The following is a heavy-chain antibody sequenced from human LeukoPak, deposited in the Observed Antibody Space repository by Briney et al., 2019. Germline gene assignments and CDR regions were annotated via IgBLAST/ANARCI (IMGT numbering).Heavy chain of an antibody. CDR2: IPYDGSNK. J-gene: IGHJ3*02. Sequence: QPGGSLRLSCAASGFTFSSYAMHWVRQAPGKGLEWVAVIPYDGSNKYYADSVKGRFTISRDNSKNTLYLQMNSLRAEDTAVYYRAREALAVAGLDAFDIWGQGTMVTVSS. D-gene: IGHD6-19*01. V-gene: IGHV3-30-3*01. CDR3: AREALAVAGLDAFDI. CDR1: GFTFSSYA.